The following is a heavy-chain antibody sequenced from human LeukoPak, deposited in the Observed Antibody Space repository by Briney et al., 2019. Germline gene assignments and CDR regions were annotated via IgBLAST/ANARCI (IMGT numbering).Heavy chain of an antibody. D-gene: IGHD6-19*01. J-gene: IGHJ4*02. CDR3: AKERIAVAGTIDY. CDR1: GYTFTGYY. CDR2: ISAYNGNT. V-gene: IGHV1-18*04. Sequence: GASVKVSCKASGYTFTGYYMHWVRQAPGQGLEWMGWISAYNGNTNYAQKLQGRVTMTTDTSTSTAYMELRSLRSDDTAVYYCAKERIAVAGTIDYWGQGTLVTVSS.